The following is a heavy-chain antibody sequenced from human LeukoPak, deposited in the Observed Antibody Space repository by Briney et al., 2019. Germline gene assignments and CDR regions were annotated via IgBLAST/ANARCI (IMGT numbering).Heavy chain of an antibody. CDR1: GFTFSSYA. D-gene: IGHD2-2*02. J-gene: IGHJ6*03. CDR2: IDGSGNST. Sequence: GGSLRLSCAASGFTFSSYAMSWVRQAPGKGLEWVSVIDGSGNSTYYADSVKGRFTISRDNSKSTLYLQMNSLRAEDTAVYYCARVDCSSTSCYTGDYYYYYYMDVWGKGTTVTVSS. V-gene: IGHV3-23*01. CDR3: ARVDCSSTSCYTGDYYYYYYMDV.